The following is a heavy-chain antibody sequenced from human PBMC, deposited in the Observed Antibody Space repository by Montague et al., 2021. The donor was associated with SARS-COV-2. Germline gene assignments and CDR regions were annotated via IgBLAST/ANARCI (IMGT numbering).Heavy chain of an antibody. V-gene: IGHV3-23*01. CDR1: GFTFSSYA. D-gene: IGHD2-21*02. CDR2: VSFGGDLS. Sequence: SLRLSCAASGFTFSSYAMTWVRQAPGKGLEWVSAVSFGGDLSYTAESVKGRFTISRDNSKNTLYLQMDSLRADDTAVYFCAKDVVVTAIGPQGAFDVWGQGTMVIVSS. J-gene: IGHJ3*01. CDR3: AKDVVVTAIGPQGAFDV.